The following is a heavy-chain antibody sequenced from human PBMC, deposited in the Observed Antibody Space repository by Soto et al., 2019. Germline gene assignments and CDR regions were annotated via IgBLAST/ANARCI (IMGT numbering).Heavy chain of an antibody. J-gene: IGHJ4*02. Sequence: VQLQESGPGLVKPSQTLSLTCTVSGGSISSGGYYWSWIRQHPGKGLEWIGYIYYSGSTYYNPSLKSRVTTSVDTSKNQVSLKLSSVTAADTAVYYCARAIYSSSSGYYFDYWGQGTLVTVSS. CDR2: IYYSGST. CDR1: GGSISSGGYY. V-gene: IGHV4-31*03. D-gene: IGHD6-6*01. CDR3: ARAIYSSSSGYYFDY.